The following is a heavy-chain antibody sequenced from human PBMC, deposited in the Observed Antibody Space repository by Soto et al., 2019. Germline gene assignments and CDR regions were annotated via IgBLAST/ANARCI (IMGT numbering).Heavy chain of an antibody. CDR3: ARRRRITIFGVVIIPVWFDP. Sequence: SETLSLTCTVSGGSISSGGYYWSWIRQPPGKGLEWIGEINHSGSTNYNPSLKSRVTISVDTSKNQFSLKLSSVTAADTAVYYCARRRRITIFGVVIIPVWFDPWGQGTLVTVSS. CDR2: INHSGST. V-gene: IGHV4-39*07. CDR1: GGSISSGGYY. D-gene: IGHD3-3*01. J-gene: IGHJ5*02.